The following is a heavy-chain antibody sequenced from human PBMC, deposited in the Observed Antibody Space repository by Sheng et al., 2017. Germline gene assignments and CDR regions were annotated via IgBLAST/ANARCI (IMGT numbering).Heavy chain of an antibody. CDR2: IWYDGSNK. D-gene: IGHD6-13*01. V-gene: IGHV3-33*01. J-gene: IGHJ4*02. CDR3: ARGLVQGIADYFDY. CDR1: GFTFSSYG. Sequence: ESGGGVVQPGRSLRLSCAASGFTFSSYGMHWVRQAPGKGLEWVAVIWYDGSNKYYADSVKGRFTISRDNSKNTLYLQMNSLRAEDTAVYYCARGLVQGIADYFDYWGQGTLVTVSS.